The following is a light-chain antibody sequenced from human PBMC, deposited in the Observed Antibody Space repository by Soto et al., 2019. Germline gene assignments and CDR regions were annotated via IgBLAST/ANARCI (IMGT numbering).Light chain of an antibody. J-gene: IGKJ4*01. V-gene: IGKV3-11*01. CDR2: DAS. CDR1: QSINNY. Sequence: EIVLTQSPVTLSLSPGERATLSCRASQSINNYLAWYQQKPGQPPRLLIYDASNRATAIPVRFSGSGSGTDFTLTIRSLEPEDSAVYYCQCRGIWPPGATFGGGTKVEIK. CDR3: QCRGIWPPGAT.